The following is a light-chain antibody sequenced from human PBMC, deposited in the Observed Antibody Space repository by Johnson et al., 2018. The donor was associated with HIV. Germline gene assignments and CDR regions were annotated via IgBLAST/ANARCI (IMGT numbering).Light chain of an antibody. CDR3: GTWDFSLSARV. Sequence: QSVLTQPPSVSAAPGQKVTISCSGSSSNIGSHYVSWYQQVPGTAPRLVIYDTIKRHSGIPDRFSGSKSGTSATLGIPGLQTGDEADYYCGTWDFSLSARVFGTGTKVTVL. V-gene: IGLV1-51*01. CDR2: DTI. CDR1: SSNIGSHY. J-gene: IGLJ1*01.